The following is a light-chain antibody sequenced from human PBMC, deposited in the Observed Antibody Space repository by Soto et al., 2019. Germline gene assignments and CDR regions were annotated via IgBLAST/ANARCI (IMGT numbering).Light chain of an antibody. V-gene: IGKV1-27*01. CDR1: HTIATY. CDR3: QKYNSAPRT. Sequence: IQMTQSPSSLSASVGDGVTLTCRASHTIATYLAWYQQKPGKVPKLLIYAASTLQSGVPSRFSGSGSGTDFTLTISSLQPEDVATYYCQKYNSAPRTFGQGTKVDIK. J-gene: IGKJ1*01. CDR2: AAS.